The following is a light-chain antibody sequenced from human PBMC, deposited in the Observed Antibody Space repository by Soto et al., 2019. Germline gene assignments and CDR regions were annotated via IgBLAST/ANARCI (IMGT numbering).Light chain of an antibody. V-gene: IGKV3-11*01. Sequence: EVVLTQSPATLSLSPGERATLSCRASQSVTSYLAWYQQRPGQAPRLLIYDASSRATGIPARLSGSASGADLTLTISSLEPEDFAVYYCQQRSNWPPLISFGQGTRLEIK. J-gene: IGKJ5*01. CDR3: QQRSNWPPLIS. CDR2: DAS. CDR1: QSVTSY.